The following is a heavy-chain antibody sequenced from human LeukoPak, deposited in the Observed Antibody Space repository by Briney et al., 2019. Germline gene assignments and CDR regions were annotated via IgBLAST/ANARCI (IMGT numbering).Heavy chain of an antibody. V-gene: IGHV1-69*13. Sequence: SVKVSGKASGGTFSSYAIRWVRQAPGQGLEWMGGIIAIFGTANYAQKFQGRVTSTADESTSTAYMELSSLSSEATAVYYSARQLSREMAIDYWGQGPLVTVSS. CDR2: IIAIFGTA. CDR3: ARQLSREMAIDY. J-gene: IGHJ4*02. D-gene: IGHD5-24*01. CDR1: GGTFSSYA.